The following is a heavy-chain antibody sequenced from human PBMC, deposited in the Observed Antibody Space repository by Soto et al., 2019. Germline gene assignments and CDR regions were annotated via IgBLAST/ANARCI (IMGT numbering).Heavy chain of an antibody. CDR2: ISANNGNT. CDR1: GYTFTSYG. Sequence: ASVKVSCKASGYTFTSYGISWVRQAPGQGLEWMGWISANNGNTNYAQKLQGRVTMTADKSTSTAYMELSSLRSEDTAVYYCARDMGEMATITSGHWGQGTLVTVSS. J-gene: IGHJ4*02. V-gene: IGHV1-18*01. D-gene: IGHD5-12*01. CDR3: ARDMGEMATITSGH.